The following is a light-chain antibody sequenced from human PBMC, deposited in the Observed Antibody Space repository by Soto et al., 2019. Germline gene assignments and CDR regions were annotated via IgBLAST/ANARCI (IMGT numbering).Light chain of an antibody. CDR3: QQYGNSLRA. J-gene: IGKJ1*01. Sequence: EILLTQSPGTLSLSPGERATLSCRASQSVSSSYLAWYQQKPGQAPRLLIYGASSRATGIPDRFSGSGSGTDFTLTISRLEPEDFAVSYCQQYGNSLRAFGQGTKVDIK. CDR1: QSVSSSY. CDR2: GAS. V-gene: IGKV3-20*01.